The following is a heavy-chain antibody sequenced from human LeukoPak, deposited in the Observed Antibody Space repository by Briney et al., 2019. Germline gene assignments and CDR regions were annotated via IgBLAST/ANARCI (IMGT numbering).Heavy chain of an antibody. J-gene: IGHJ4*02. D-gene: IGHD1-26*01. V-gene: IGHV3-9*01. Sequence: GGSLRLSCAASGVTFDNYAMHWVRQAPGKGLEWVSYISWNGGSIGYGDSVKGRFTISRDNAKNSLYLQMNSLRAEDTALYYCAKGQVGATGYFDYWGQGTLVTISS. CDR2: ISWNGGSI. CDR3: AKGQVGATGYFDY. CDR1: GVTFDNYA.